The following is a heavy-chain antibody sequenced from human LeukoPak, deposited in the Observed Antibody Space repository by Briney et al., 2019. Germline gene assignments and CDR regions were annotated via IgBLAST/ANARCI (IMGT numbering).Heavy chain of an antibody. V-gene: IGHV6-1*01. CDR1: GDSVSSNTAA. Sequence: SQTLSLTCAISGDSVSSNTAAWNWIRQSPSRGLEWLGRTYYRSKWSYDYVPSVKSRISINADTSKNQFSLQLNSVTPEDTAVYYCASNLLAGFDAYDFWGQGTVVTVSS. D-gene: IGHD1-20*01. CDR3: ASNLLAGFDAYDF. CDR2: TYYRSKWSY. J-gene: IGHJ3*01.